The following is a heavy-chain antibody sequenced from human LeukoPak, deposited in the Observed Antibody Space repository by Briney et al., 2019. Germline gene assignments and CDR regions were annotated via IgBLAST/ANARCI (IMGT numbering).Heavy chain of an antibody. V-gene: IGHV1-8*03. CDR3: ARVDGSPDY. CDR2: INPNSGNR. D-gene: IGHD2-15*01. CDR1: GYTFTSLD. Sequence: ASVKVSCKASGYTFTSLDINWVRQATGQGLEWMGWINPNSGNRGYAQQFQGRVTITRDTPIRTVYMELTSLRSEDTAVYYCARVDGSPDYWGQGTLVTVSS. J-gene: IGHJ4*02.